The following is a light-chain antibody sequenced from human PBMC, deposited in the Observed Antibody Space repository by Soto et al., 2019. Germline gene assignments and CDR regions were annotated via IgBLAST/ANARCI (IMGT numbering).Light chain of an antibody. CDR2: GNS. CDR1: SSNIGAGYD. V-gene: IGLV1-40*01. CDR3: QSMGV. Sequence: QSVLTQPPSVSGAPGQRVTISCTGSSSNIGAGYDVHWYQQLPGTAPKLLIYGNSNRPSGVPDRFSGSKSGTSASLAITGLQAEDEADYYGQSMGVFGGGTKLTVL. J-gene: IGLJ2*01.